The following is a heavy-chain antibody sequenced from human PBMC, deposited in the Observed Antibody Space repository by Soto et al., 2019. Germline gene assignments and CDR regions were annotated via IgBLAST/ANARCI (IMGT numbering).Heavy chain of an antibody. V-gene: IGHV1-18*01. Sequence: ASVTVSFKASGYTFTSYGISSVRQAPGQELEWMGWMSGYDGKTNYAQKLQGRVTMTTGTTTSTDYMELRSLGSDDTAVYYCARSLSSGWHRGPRWEFDYWGQGTLVTGSS. J-gene: IGHJ4*02. CDR2: MSGYDGKT. CDR3: ARSLSSGWHRGPRWEFDY. D-gene: IGHD6-19*01. CDR1: GYTFTSYG.